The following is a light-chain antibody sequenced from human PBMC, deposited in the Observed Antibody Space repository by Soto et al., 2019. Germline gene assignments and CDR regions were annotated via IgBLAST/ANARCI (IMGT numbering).Light chain of an antibody. CDR3: QHYNNRPLT. J-gene: IGKJ4*01. V-gene: IGKV3-15*01. Sequence: EIVRTQSPATLSVSPGERATLSCRASQSGSSNLAWYQQKPGQAPRLLIYDASTRATGVPARFSGTGSGTEFTLTISSLQSEDCAVYYCQHYNNRPLTFGGGTKVEIK. CDR1: QSGSSN. CDR2: DAS.